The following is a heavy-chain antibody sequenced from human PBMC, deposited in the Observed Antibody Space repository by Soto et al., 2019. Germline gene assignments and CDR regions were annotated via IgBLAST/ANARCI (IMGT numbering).Heavy chain of an antibody. CDR3: ARGADYSNYGSLHY. CDR2: IYHSGST. V-gene: IGHV4-30-2*01. CDR1: GGSISSGGYS. J-gene: IGHJ4*02. D-gene: IGHD4-4*01. Sequence: LSLTCAVSGGSISSGGYSWSWIRQPPGKGLEWIGYIYHSGSTYYNPSLKSRVTISVDRSKNQFSLKLSSVTAADTAVYYCARGADYSNYGSLHYWGQGTLVTVSS.